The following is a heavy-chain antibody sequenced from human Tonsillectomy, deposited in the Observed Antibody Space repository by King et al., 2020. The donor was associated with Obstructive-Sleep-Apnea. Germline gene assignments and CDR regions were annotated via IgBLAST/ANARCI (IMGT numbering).Heavy chain of an antibody. CDR3: ARDRNYYGSGSYYTAFDI. V-gene: IGHV3-30*04. CDR1: GFTFSSYA. J-gene: IGHJ3*02. CDR2: ISYDGSNK. D-gene: IGHD3-10*01. Sequence: VQLVESGGGVVQPGRSLRLSCAASGFTFSSYAMHWVRQAPGKGLEWVAVISYDGSNKYYADSVKGRFTISRDNSKNTLYLQMNSLRAEDTAVYYCARDRNYYGSGSYYTAFDIWGQGTMVTVSS.